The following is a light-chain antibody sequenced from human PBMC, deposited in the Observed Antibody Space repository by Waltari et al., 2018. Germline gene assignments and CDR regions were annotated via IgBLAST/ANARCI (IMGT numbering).Light chain of an antibody. Sequence: EIVLTQSPDTLSLSPGERATLPCRASQSVSSYLAWYQQKPDQAPRLLIYDASNRATGIPARFSGSGSGTDFTLTISSLEPEDFAVYYCQQRSNWPSYTFGQGTKLEIK. V-gene: IGKV3-11*01. CDR3: QQRSNWPSYT. CDR1: QSVSSY. CDR2: DAS. J-gene: IGKJ2*01.